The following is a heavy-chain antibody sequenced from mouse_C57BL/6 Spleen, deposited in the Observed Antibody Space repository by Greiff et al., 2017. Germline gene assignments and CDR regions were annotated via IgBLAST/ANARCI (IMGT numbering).Heavy chain of an antibody. CDR1: GYTFTSYW. V-gene: IGHV1-74*01. CDR2: IHPSDSDT. J-gene: IGHJ4*01. D-gene: IGHD1-1*01. Sequence: QVQLQQPGAELVKPGASVKVSCKASGYTFTSYWMHWVKQRPGQGLEWIGRIHPSDSDTNYNQKFKGKATLTVDKSSNTAYLQLSSLTSEDTAVYYCTTVTTVVHWDYWGQGTSVTVSS. CDR3: TTVTTVVHWDY.